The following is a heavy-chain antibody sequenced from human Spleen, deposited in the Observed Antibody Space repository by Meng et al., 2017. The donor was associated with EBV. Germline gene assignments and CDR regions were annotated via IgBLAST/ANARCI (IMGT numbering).Heavy chain of an antibody. J-gene: IGHJ4*02. CDR3: AAIIGSPQDDY. CDR1: GFTFSTYA. D-gene: IGHD1-26*01. Sequence: QVELVGSGGGVVQPGRSLRLSCAASGFTFSTYAMYWVRQAPGKGLEWVAIISYDGSGKYYADSVKGRFTISRDNSRSTMYLQMNSLRPEDTAVYFCAAIIGSPQDDYWGQGTLVTVSS. V-gene: IGHV3-30*03. CDR2: ISYDGSGK.